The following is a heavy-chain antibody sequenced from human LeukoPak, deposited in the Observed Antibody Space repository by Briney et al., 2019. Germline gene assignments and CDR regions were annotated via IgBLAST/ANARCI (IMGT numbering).Heavy chain of an antibody. Sequence: PSETLSLTCTVSGGAISSGDYSWSWIRQPPGKGLEWIGYIYHSGSTYYNPSLKSRVTISVDRSKNQFSLKLSSVTAADTAVYYCARDRLTGQHRGIDYWDQGTLVTVSS. CDR3: ARDRLTGQHRGIDY. CDR1: GGAISSGDYS. V-gene: IGHV4-30-2*01. CDR2: IYHSGST. J-gene: IGHJ4*02. D-gene: IGHD3-9*01.